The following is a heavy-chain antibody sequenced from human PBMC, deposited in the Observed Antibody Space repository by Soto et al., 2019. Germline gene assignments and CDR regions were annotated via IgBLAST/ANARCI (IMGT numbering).Heavy chain of an antibody. D-gene: IGHD1-26*01. CDR2: IYPGDSDS. V-gene: IGHV5-51*01. Sequence: ESLKISCTASGYSFITYWIGWVRQMPGKGLEWLGVIYPGDSDSRYSPSFQGLVTISADKSVSTAYLQWSSLRASDTAMYYCARLVGATTSGFDYWGQGTLVTVSS. CDR1: GYSFITYW. J-gene: IGHJ4*02. CDR3: ARLVGATTSGFDY.